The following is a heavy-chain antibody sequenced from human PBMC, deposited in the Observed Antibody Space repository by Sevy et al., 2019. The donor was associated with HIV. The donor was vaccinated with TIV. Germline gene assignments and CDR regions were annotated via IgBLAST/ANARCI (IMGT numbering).Heavy chain of an antibody. Sequence: GESLKISCKGSGYTFTNYWIGWMRQMPGKGLEWMGIIYPGDSDTRYSPSFQGQVTISADKSISTAYLQWSSLKASDTAIYYCVRLSGLATLYFDYWGQGITVTVSS. V-gene: IGHV5-51*01. J-gene: IGHJ4*02. CDR3: VRLSGLATLYFDY. CDR1: GYTFTNYW. D-gene: IGHD3-10*01. CDR2: IYPGDSDT.